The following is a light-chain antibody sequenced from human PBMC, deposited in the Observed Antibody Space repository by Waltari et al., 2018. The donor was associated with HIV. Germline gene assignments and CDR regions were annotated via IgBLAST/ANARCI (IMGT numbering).Light chain of an antibody. CDR2: DVS. J-gene: IGLJ1*01. V-gene: IGLV2-14*03. CDR1: SSDIDVYKY. CDR3: SSYTTTSTLYV. Sequence: QSTLTQPASVSGSPGQSVTISCTGISSDIDVYKYFSWYQQHPGKAPKLLIYDVSNRSSGVSHRFSGYKSDNTATLTISGLQAEDESDYYCSSYTTTSTLYVFGTGTKVTV.